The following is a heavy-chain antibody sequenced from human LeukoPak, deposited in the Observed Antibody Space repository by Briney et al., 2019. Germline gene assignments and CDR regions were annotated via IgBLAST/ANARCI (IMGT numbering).Heavy chain of an antibody. J-gene: IGHJ4*02. CDR2: IYYSGTT. CDR1: GGSISGGGYS. CDR3: ARDRGGSDWNFHFDY. Sequence: SQTLSLTCAVSGGSISGGGYSWSWIRQPPGKGLEWIGYIYYSGTTYYNPSLKSRVTISVDTSKNQFSLKLSSVTAADTAVYCARDRGGSDWNFHFDYWGQGTLVTVSS. D-gene: IGHD1-7*01. V-gene: IGHV4-30-4*07.